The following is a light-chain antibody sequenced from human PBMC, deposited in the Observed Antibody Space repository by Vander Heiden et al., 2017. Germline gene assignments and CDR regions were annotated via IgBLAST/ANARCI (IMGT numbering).Light chain of an antibody. CDR2: KES. Sequence: SYELTHPPSVSVSPGPTASLTCSGDKLGDKYACWYQQKPGQAPVLVIYKESKRPSGIPERFSGSNAGNTATLTISGTQAMDEADYYCQAGNSSTVVFGGGTKLTVL. CDR3: QAGNSSTVV. CDR1: KLGDKY. J-gene: IGLJ2*01. V-gene: IGLV3-1*01.